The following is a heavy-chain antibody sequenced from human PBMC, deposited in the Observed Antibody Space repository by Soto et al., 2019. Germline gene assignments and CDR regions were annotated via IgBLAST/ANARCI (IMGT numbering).Heavy chain of an antibody. J-gene: IGHJ6*02. CDR2: ISSSSSTI. D-gene: IGHD2-8*01. CDR1: GFTFSSYS. V-gene: IGHV3-48*02. Sequence: PGGSLRLSCAASGFTFSSYSMNRVRQAPGKGLEWVSYISSSSSTIYYADSVKGRFTISRDNAKNSLYLQMNSLRDEDTAVYYCARERGYCTNGVCYPSGMDVWGQGTTVTVSS. CDR3: ARERGYCTNGVCYPSGMDV.